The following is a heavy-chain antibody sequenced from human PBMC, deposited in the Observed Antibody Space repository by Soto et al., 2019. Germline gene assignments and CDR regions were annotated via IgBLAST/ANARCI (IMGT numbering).Heavy chain of an antibody. CDR1: GFSLRTSRVA. V-gene: IGHV2-5*01. J-gene: IGHJ4*02. CDR2: FYWNDDK. D-gene: IGHD6-19*01. CDR3: AHRGQSSGPFDC. Sequence: SGPTPLNPTPTLPLTCSFSGFSLRTSRVALAWIRQPPGKALEWVASFYWNDDKRFSPSLRSRLAVTKETFKNQVVLTMTDMDPVDTATYYCAHRGQSSGPFDCWGQGALVTGSS.